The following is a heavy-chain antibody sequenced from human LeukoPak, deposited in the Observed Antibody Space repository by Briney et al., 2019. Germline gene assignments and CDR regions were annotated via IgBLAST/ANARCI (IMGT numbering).Heavy chain of an antibody. Sequence: GGSLRLSCAASGFTLSSYGMHWVGQAPGKGLEWVAVISYDGSNKYYADSVKGRFTISRDNSKNTLYLQMNSLRAEDAAVYYCAKGEYYYDPADAFDIWGQVTMVTVSS. CDR2: ISYDGSNK. V-gene: IGHV3-30*18. J-gene: IGHJ3*02. CDR1: GFTLSSYG. CDR3: AKGEYYYDPADAFDI. D-gene: IGHD3-22*01.